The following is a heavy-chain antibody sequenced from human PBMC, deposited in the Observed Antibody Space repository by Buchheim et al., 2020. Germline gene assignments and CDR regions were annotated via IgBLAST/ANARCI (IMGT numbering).Heavy chain of an antibody. CDR1: GFTFSSYA. V-gene: IGHV3-23*01. D-gene: IGHD5-24*01. CDR3: AKGVATIPSLRGWYFDL. Sequence: EVQLLESGGGLVQPGGSLRLSCAASGFTFSSYAMSWVRQAPGKGLEWVSAISGSGCSTYYADSVKGRFTISRDNFKNTLSLQMNSLRAEDTAVYYCAKGVATIPSLRGWYFDLWGRGTL. J-gene: IGHJ2*01. CDR2: ISGSGCST.